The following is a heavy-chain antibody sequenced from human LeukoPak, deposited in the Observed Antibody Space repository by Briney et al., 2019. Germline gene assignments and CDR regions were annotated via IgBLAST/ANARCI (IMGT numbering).Heavy chain of an antibody. V-gene: IGHV3-23*01. D-gene: IGHD6-19*01. CDR2: ISGSGGST. Sequence: GGSLRLSCAASGFTFSSYAMSWVRQAPGKGLEWVSAISGSGGSTYYADSVEGRFTISRDNSKNTLYLQMNSLRAEDTAVYYCASSLGYSSGWYTGWGQGTLVTVSS. CDR3: ASSLGYSSGWYTG. CDR1: GFTFSSYA. J-gene: IGHJ4*02.